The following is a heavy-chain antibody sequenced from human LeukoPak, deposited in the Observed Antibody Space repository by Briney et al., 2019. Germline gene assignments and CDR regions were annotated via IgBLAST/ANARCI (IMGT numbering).Heavy chain of an antibody. CDR2: IIPILGIA. CDR1: GGTFSSYA. Sequence: SVKVSCKASGGTFSSYAISWVRRAPGQGLEWMGRIIPILGIANSAQKSQGRVTITADKSTSTAYMELSSLISEDTAVYYCARAPTVYFAWFAPWGQGTLVTVSS. D-gene: IGHD3-9*01. CDR3: ARAPTVYFAWFAP. V-gene: IGHV1-69*04. J-gene: IGHJ5*02.